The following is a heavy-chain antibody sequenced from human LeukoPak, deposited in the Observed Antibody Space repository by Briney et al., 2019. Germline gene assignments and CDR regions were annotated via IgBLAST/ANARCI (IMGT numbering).Heavy chain of an antibody. CDR3: ARDRAANWGLLQYYMDV. V-gene: IGHV4-59*01. D-gene: IGHD7-27*01. CDR1: GGSISSYY. J-gene: IGHJ6*03. Sequence: SETLSLTCTVSGGSISSYYWSWIRQPPGKGLEWIGYIYYSGSTDYNPSLKSRVTISVDTSKNQFSLKLSSVTAADTAVYYCARDRAANWGLLQYYMDVWGKGTTVTVSS. CDR2: IYYSGST.